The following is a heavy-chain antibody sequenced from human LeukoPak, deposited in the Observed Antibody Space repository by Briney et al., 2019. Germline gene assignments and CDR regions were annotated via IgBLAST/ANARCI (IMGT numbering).Heavy chain of an antibody. CDR2: VYYSGRT. V-gene: IGHV4-59*08. J-gene: IGHJ4*02. CDR3: ARHGYDSNGLD. D-gene: IGHD3-22*01. CDR1: GGSINNYY. Sequence: PSETLSLTCTVSGGSINNYYWSWIRQPPGKGLQWIGYVYYSGRTSYNPSLQSRVTISVNTSKSEFSLKLSSVIAADTAVYYCARHGYDSNGLDWGQGTLVTVSS.